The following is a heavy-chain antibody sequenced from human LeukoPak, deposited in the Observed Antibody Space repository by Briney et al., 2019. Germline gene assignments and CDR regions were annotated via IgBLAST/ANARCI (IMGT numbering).Heavy chain of an antibody. CDR3: ARGDSPYYYMDV. D-gene: IGHD2-21*02. V-gene: IGHV1-2*02. CDR1: GYTFSGYY. CDR2: INPNSGGT. Sequence: ASVKVSCKASGYTFSGYYIHWVRQAPGQGLEWMGWINPNSGGTNYAQKFQGRVTMTRDTSITTAYMELSRLRSDDTAVYYCARGDSPYYYMDVWGKGTTVTISS. J-gene: IGHJ6*03.